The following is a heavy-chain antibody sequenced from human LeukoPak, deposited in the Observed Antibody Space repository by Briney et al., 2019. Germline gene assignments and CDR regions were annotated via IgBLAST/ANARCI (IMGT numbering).Heavy chain of an antibody. V-gene: IGHV5-51*01. CDR3: ARHFGYSSSWFVDC. CDR2: IYPGDSNT. Sequence: GESLKISCKGSGYSFTRYWIGWVPQMPGKGLEWMGIIYPGDSNTRYSPSFQGQVTISVDKSISTAYLQWSSLKASDTAMYYCARHFGYSSSWFVDCWGQGTLVTVSS. CDR1: GYSFTRYW. J-gene: IGHJ4*02. D-gene: IGHD6-13*01.